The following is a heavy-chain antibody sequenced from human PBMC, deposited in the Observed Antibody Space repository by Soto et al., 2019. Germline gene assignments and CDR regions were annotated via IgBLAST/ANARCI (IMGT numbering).Heavy chain of an antibody. Sequence: SETLSLTCTVSGGSISNYYWNWIRQPAGKGLEWIGRIYTSGSTNYNPSLKSRVTMSLDTSKNQFSLRLTSVTSADTAVYYCARGGSYGDFFDYWGQGAQVTVSS. CDR3: ARGGSYGDFFDY. CDR2: IYTSGST. V-gene: IGHV4-4*07. CDR1: GGSISNYY. J-gene: IGHJ4*02. D-gene: IGHD4-17*01.